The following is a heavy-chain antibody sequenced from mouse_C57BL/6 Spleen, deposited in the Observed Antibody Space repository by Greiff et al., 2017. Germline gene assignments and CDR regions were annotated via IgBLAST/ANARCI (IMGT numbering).Heavy chain of an antibody. CDR3: AISIYDFDLYWYFGV. J-gene: IGHJ1*03. CDR1: GYTFTDYN. D-gene: IGHD2-4*01. Sequence: VQLKQSGPELVTPGASVKLPCKASGYTFTDYNMDWVKQRHGKSLEWIGDINPNNGGNTYNQKFKGKATLTVDKSSSTAYMELLSLTSEDTAVYYCAISIYDFDLYWYFGVWGTGTTVTFSS. CDR2: INPNNGGN. V-gene: IGHV1-18*01.